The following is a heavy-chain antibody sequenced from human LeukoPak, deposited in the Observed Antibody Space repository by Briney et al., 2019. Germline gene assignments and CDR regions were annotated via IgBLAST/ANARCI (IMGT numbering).Heavy chain of an antibody. D-gene: IGHD3/OR15-3a*01. CDR1: GGSISSSNW. Sequence: PSETLSLTCAVSGGSISSSNWWSWVRQAPGKGLEWVGRIKSKTDGGTTDYAAPVKGRFTISRDDSKNTLYLQMNSLKTEDTAVYYCTTDGGLIWGQGTMVTVSS. V-gene: IGHV3-15*01. CDR2: IKSKTDGGTT. J-gene: IGHJ3*02. CDR3: TTDGGLI.